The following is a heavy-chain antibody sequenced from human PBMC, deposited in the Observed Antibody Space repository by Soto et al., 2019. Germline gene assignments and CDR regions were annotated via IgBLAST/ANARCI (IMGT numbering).Heavy chain of an antibody. CDR1: GGSISSSTYH. J-gene: IGHJ4*02. CDR3: ANSYGDYVSY. V-gene: IGHV4-39*01. D-gene: IGHD4-17*01. CDR2: IYYSGST. Sequence: QLQLQESGPGLVKPSETLSLTCTVSGGSISSSTYHWGWIRQPPGKGLEWIGSIYYSGSTYYNPSLKSRVTISVDTSKNQFSLKLSSVTAADTAVYYCANSYGDYVSYWGQGTLVTVSS.